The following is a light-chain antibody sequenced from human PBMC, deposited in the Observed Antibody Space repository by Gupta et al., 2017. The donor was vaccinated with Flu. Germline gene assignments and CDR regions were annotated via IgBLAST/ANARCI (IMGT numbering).Light chain of an antibody. J-gene: IGLJ1*01. V-gene: IGLV1-40*01. CDR3: QSYDSSRIGSYV. Sequence: CTANSSSVGAGDDVHWSHQLPGTAPTRLLYGNSKRPAGVPDRVAGSKSGTSASLAITGLQAEDEADYYCQSYDSSRIGSYVFGTGTKVTVL. CDR2: GNS. CDR1: SSSVGAGDD.